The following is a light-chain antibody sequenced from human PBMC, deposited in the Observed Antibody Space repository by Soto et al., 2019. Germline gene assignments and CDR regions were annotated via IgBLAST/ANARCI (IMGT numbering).Light chain of an antibody. CDR3: QQYNNLPPDT. CDR1: QSVNNN. V-gene: IGKV3-15*01. J-gene: IGKJ2*01. CDR2: GAS. Sequence: EIILTQSPASLSVSPGERATLSCRASQSVNNNLAWYQQKPGQAPRLLIYGASTRATGIPGRFRGSGSGTEFTLTITSLQSEDFAVYFCQQYNNLPPDTFGQGT.